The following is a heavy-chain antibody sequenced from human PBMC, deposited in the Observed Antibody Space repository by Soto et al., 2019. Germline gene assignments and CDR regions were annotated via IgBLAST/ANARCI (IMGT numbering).Heavy chain of an antibody. Sequence: QVQLQESGPVLVKPSQTLSLTCTVSGVSISSGAYFWTWIRQVPGKGLEWIGYFYDRETSLYNPSIQSRVTISVDTSENHVSLKLTSVTAADTAVYYCARGTPPYTVVKSGVVELWGQGTMVIVS. J-gene: IGHJ3*01. D-gene: IGHD2-21*01. CDR3: ARGTPPYTVVKSGVVEL. CDR2: FYDRETS. CDR1: GVSISSGAYF. V-gene: IGHV4-31*03.